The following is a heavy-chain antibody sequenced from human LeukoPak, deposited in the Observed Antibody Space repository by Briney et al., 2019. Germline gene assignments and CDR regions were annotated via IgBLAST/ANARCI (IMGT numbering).Heavy chain of an antibody. CDR1: GFTFYDFA. V-gene: IGHV3-43*02. CDR3: AKDRGRVIQFLTA. J-gene: IGHJ5*01. D-gene: IGHD3-16*01. Sequence: PGGSLRLSCAASGFTFYDFAMHWVRQAPGKGLQWVSLITGDGTGTHYADSVQGRFTISRDNSKGSLYLEMTSLTSEDTALYYCAKDRGRVIQFLTAWGRGTLVTVSS. CDR2: ITGDGTGT.